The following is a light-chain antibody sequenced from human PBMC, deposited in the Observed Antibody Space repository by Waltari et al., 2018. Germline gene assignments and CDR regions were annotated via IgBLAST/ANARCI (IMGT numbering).Light chain of an antibody. V-gene: IGLV2-14*01. CDR2: EVS. CDR1: NRDTGNYNS. CDR3: SSHTINGTVL. J-gene: IGLJ2*01. Sequence: QSALTQPASVSGSPGQSITISCTGTNRDTGNYNSVSWYQHHPGKAPKLIIYEVSNRPSGVSNRFSGYKSANTASLTLSGLQADDEADFYCSSHTINGTVLFGGGTKLTVL.